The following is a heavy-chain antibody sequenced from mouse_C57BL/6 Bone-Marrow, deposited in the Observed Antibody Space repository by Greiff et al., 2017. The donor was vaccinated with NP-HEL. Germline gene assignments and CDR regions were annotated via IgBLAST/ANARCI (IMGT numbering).Heavy chain of an antibody. V-gene: IGHV5-12*01. J-gene: IGHJ4*01. Sequence: EVQVVESGGGLVQPGGSLKLSCAASGFTFSDYYMYWVRQTPEQRLEWVAYISNGGGSTYYPNTVKGRFTISRDYAKTTLYLQISRLKSEDTAMYYCARRGYLLLPWNYAMDYWGQGTSVTVSS. CDR1: GFTFSDYY. CDR2: ISNGGGST. CDR3: ARRGYLLLPWNYAMDY. D-gene: IGHD1-1*01.